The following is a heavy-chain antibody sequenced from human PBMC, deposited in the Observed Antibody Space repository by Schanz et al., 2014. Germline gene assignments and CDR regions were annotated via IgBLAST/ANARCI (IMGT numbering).Heavy chain of an antibody. CDR2: ISSGSTTI. Sequence: EVQLVESGGGLGQPGGSLRLSCAASGFTFSGFGMNWVRQAPGKGLEWVSYISSGSTTIIYADSLKGRFTISRDNAKNSLYLQRNSLRDEDTALYYCARGLARGLSDYWGQGTLVTVSP. CDR3: ARGLARGLSDY. J-gene: IGHJ4*02. CDR1: GFTFSGFG. D-gene: IGHD3-10*01. V-gene: IGHV3-48*02.